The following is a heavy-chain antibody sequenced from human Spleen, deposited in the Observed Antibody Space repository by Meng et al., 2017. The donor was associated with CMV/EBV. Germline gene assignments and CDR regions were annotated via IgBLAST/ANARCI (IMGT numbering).Heavy chain of an antibody. J-gene: IGHJ5*02. Sequence: GSLRLSCTVSGGSVSSGSYYWSWIRQPPGKGLEWIGYIYYSGSTNYNPSLKSRVTISVDTSKNQFSLNLTSVTAADTAVYFCARDLTISTYSWFDPWGQGILVTVSS. CDR3: ARDLTISTYSWFDP. CDR2: IYYSGST. CDR1: GGSVSSGSYY. V-gene: IGHV4-61*01. D-gene: IGHD2/OR15-2a*01.